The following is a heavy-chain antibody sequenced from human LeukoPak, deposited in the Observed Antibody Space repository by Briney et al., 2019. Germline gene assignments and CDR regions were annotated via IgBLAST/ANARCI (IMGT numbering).Heavy chain of an antibody. Sequence: ASVKVSCKASGYTFTSYDINWVRQAPGQGLEWMGWMNPNSGNTGYAQKFQGRVTMTRNTSISTAYMELSSLRSEDTAVYYCARTGGGFGELFYDYWGQGTLVTVYS. J-gene: IGHJ4*02. V-gene: IGHV1-8*01. D-gene: IGHD3-10*01. CDR2: MNPNSGNT. CDR1: GYTFTSYD. CDR3: ARTGGGFGELFYDY.